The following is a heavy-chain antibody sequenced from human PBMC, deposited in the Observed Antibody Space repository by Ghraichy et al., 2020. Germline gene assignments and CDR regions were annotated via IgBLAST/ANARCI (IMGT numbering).Heavy chain of an antibody. J-gene: IGHJ4*02. Sequence: SCATSGFTFARYTLHWVRQAPGKGLDWVALISFDGKTNYYADSVKGRFTIYRDDSKKPLFLQMNSLRPDDTAVYYCARELYDGSGSYPRWGQGTPVTVSS. D-gene: IGHD3-10*01. CDR1: GFTFARYT. V-gene: IGHV3-30*04. CDR2: ISFDGKTN. CDR3: ARELYDGSGSYPR.